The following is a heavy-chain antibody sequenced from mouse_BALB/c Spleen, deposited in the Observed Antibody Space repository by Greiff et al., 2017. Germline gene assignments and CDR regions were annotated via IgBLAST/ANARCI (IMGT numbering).Heavy chain of an antibody. V-gene: IGHV5-6-5*01. D-gene: IGHD1-1*01. J-gene: IGHJ2*01. CDR2: ISSGGST. Sequence: EVQGVESGGGLVKPGGSLKLSCAASGFTFSSYAMSWVRQTPEKRLEWVASISSGGSTYYPDSVKGRFTISRDNARNILYLQMSSLRSEDTAMYYCARVNYYGSSPGYWGQGTTLTVSS. CDR3: ARVNYYGSSPGY. CDR1: GFTFSSYA.